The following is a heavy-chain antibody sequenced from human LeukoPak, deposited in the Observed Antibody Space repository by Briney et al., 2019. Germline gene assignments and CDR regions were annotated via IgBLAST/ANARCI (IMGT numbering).Heavy chain of an antibody. J-gene: IGHJ4*02. D-gene: IGHD6-19*01. Sequence: GGSLRLSCAASGFTFSSHAMSWVRQAPGKGLEWVSAISGSGGSTYYADSVKGRFTISRDNSKNTLYPQMNSLRAEDTAVYYCAKGDATVAGQLVFDYWGQGALVTVSS. CDR1: GFTFSSHA. CDR2: ISGSGGST. V-gene: IGHV3-23*01. CDR3: AKGDATVAGQLVFDY.